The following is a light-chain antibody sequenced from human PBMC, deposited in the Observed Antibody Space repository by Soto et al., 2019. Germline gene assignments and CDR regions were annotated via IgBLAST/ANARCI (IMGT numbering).Light chain of an antibody. V-gene: IGKV3-15*01. CDR2: GAS. CDR3: QQYNRWPPVT. Sequence: EVVMTQSPATLSVSPGERVTLSCRASQSVSTNLAWYQQKPGQAPRLLIFGASTRATGIPARFSGSGSGTDFTLTISTLQSEDFAVYYCQQYNRWPPVTFGQGTRLEIK. CDR1: QSVSTN. J-gene: IGKJ5*01.